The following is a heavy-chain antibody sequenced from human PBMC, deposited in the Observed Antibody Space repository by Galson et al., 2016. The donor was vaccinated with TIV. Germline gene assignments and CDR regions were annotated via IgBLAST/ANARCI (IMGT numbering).Heavy chain of an antibody. CDR1: GFSVSDNY. V-gene: IGHV3-66*03. Sequence: SLRLSCAASGFSVSDNYINWVRQAPGKGLEWVSIFSNSDYTNYADSVKGRFTISRDNSKNTVYLHMSRLRAEDTAVHYCARERRPCGDNCYLCYYLGMELWGQGTTVTV. CDR3: ARERRPCGDNCYLCYYLGMEL. J-gene: IGHJ6*02. CDR2: FSNSDYT. D-gene: IGHD2-21*01.